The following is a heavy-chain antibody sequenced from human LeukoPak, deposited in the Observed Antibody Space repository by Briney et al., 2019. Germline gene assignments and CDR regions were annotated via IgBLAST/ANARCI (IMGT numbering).Heavy chain of an antibody. Sequence: SLKLSCKASGYIFTGYYMHWVRQAPGPGREWMGGINPNIGGTNSTQNFHSRVTITRHTSISTTYMDLSRRTSHAPTVYYFSSHPYSGSYHFDYWGQRKLVTVSS. V-gene: IGHV1-2*02. CDR1: GYIFTGYY. CDR2: INPNIGGT. J-gene: IGHJ4*02. D-gene: IGHD1-26*01. CDR3: SSHPYSGSYHFDY.